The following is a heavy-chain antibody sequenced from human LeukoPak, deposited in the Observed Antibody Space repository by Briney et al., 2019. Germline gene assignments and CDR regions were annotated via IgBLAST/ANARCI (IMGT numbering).Heavy chain of an antibody. D-gene: IGHD2-2*01. Sequence: PGGSLRLSCAASGFTFSSYAMSWVRQAPGKGLEWVSAISGSGGSTYYADSVKGRFTISRDNSKNTLYLQMNSLRAEDTAVYYCAKAPPRYCSSTSCQDSDYWGQGTLVTVSS. CDR3: AKAPPRYCSSTSCQDSDY. CDR1: GFTFSSYA. J-gene: IGHJ4*02. V-gene: IGHV3-23*01. CDR2: ISGSGGST.